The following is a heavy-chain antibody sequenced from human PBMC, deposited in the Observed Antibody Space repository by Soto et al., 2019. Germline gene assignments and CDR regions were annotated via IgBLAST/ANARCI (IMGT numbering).Heavy chain of an antibody. Sequence: PSETLSLTCAVSGGSIGSGGYSWSWIRQPPGKGLEWIGYIYHSESSYYNPSLKSRVTISVDRSKNQFSLKLSSVTAADTAVYYCARGMTTVTTLDYWGQGTLVTVSS. CDR2: IYHSESS. V-gene: IGHV4-30-2*01. CDR3: ARGMTTVTTLDY. D-gene: IGHD4-4*01. J-gene: IGHJ4*02. CDR1: GGSIGSGGYS.